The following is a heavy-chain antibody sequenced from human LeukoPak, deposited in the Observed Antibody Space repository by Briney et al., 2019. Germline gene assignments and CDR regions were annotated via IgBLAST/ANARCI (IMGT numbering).Heavy chain of an antibody. CDR1: GYTFTGYY. D-gene: IGHD1-14*01. Sequence: ASVKVSCKASGYTFTGYYIHWVRQAPGQGLEYLGWINPSSGATTFVPEFQGRVTMTSETSIRTVFMELRSLRSDDTAVYYCARENGMGTLPDYWGQGTLVTVSS. J-gene: IGHJ4*02. V-gene: IGHV1-2*02. CDR2: INPSSGAT. CDR3: ARENGMGTLPDY.